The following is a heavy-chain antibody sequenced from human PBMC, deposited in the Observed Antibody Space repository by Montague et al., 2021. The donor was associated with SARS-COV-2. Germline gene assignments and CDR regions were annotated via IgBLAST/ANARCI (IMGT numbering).Heavy chain of an antibody. CDR3: ARRGSPVWGVTVSAELDY. D-gene: IGHD3-10*01. V-gene: IGHV4-34*01. Sequence: SETLSLTCAVYGGSFSGYYWSWIRQPPEKGLEWIGEINQSGRTNNNPSLKSQVIISVDTSKNQFSLKLSSVTAADTAVYYCARRGSPVWGVTVSAELDYWGQGILVIVSS. CDR2: INQSGRT. CDR1: GGSFSGYY. J-gene: IGHJ4*02.